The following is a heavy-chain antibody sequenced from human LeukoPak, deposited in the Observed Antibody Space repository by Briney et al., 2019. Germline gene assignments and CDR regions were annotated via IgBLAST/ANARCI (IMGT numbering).Heavy chain of an antibody. CDR2: IHEYGDSP. CDR1: GFTIRGFW. V-gene: IGHV3-74*01. CDR3: ARDRPHNWFDP. Sequence: GGSLRLSCAASGFTIRGFWMHWVRQVPGEGLVWVSRIHEYGDSPIYADSVKGRFTTSRDDAKNTIYLQMNSLRVEDTGVYYCARDRPHNWFDPWGQGTLVTVSS. J-gene: IGHJ5*02.